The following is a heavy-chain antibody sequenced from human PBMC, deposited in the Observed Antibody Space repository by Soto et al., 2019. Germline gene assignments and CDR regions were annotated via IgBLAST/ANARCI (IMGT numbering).Heavy chain of an antibody. Sequence: GGSLRLSCAASGFIFEDFGMSWVRQAPGKGLEWISSISGSGFKKYYADSVKGRFTISRDNSKSTVYLELNNLSAEDTAVYHCAKNQGVELVPLATVDWFDPWGQGSVVTVSS. CDR1: GFIFEDFG. V-gene: IGHV3-23*01. CDR3: AKNQGVELVPLATVDWFDP. J-gene: IGHJ5*02. D-gene: IGHD1-26*01. CDR2: ISGSGFKK.